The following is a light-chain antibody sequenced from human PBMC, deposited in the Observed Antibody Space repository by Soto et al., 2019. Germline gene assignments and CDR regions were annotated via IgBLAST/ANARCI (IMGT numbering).Light chain of an antibody. Sequence: QSVLTQPASVSGSPGQSITISCRGTSSDVGSYDHVAWYQELPGKIPKLMIYEVSNRHTGCFSRFSGSKSGSKSSLTIFGFQAEDDADYYCISYTGITTSSVFG. CDR1: SSDVGSYDH. CDR2: EVS. V-gene: IGLV2-14*01. CDR3: ISYTGITTSSV. J-gene: IGLJ1*01.